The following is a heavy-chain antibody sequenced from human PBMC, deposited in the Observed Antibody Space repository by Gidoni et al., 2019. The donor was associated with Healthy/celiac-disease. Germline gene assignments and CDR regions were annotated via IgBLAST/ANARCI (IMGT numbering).Heavy chain of an antibody. CDR2: ILSNDEK. CDR3: ARMLVGGLIDY. Sequence: QVTLKESGPVLVKPTETITLTCTVSGFSLSNARMGVSWIRQPPGKALEWLAHILSNDEKSYSTSLKSRLTISKDTSKSQVVLTMTNMDPVDTATYYCARMLVGGLIDYWGQGTLVTVSS. D-gene: IGHD1-26*01. J-gene: IGHJ4*02. V-gene: IGHV2-26*01. CDR1: GFSLSNARMG.